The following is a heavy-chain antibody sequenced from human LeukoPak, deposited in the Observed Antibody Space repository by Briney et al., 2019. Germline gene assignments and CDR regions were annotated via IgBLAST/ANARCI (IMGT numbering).Heavy chain of an antibody. CDR1: GFTFSSYS. Sequence: GGSLRLSCAASGFTFSSYSMNWVRQAPGKGLEWVSYISSSGSTIYYADSVKGRFTITRDNAKNSLYLQMNSLRAEDTAVYYCVELGITMIGGVWGKGTTVTISS. CDR2: ISSSGSTI. J-gene: IGHJ6*04. CDR3: VELGITMIGGV. V-gene: IGHV3-48*04. D-gene: IGHD3-10*02.